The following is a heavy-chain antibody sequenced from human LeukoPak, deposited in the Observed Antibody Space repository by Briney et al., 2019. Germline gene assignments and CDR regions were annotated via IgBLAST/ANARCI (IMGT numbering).Heavy chain of an antibody. CDR2: IYYSGST. CDR3: ARDIDRGYGGWDC. V-gene: IGHV4-30-4*08. D-gene: IGHD6-25*01. Sequence: NPSETLSLTCTVSGGSISSGGYYWSWIRQSPGKGLEWIGYIYYSGSTYYNPSLKSRVTISVDTSKNQFSLKLSSVTAADTAVYYCARDIDRGYGGWDCWGQGTLVTVSS. J-gene: IGHJ4*02. CDR1: GGSISSGGYY.